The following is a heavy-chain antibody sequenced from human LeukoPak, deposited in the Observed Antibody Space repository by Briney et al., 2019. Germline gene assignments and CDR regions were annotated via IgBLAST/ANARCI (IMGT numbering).Heavy chain of an antibody. J-gene: IGHJ6*03. V-gene: IGHV4-4*07. CDR1: GGSISSYY. CDR2: IYSSGST. D-gene: IGHD3-3*01. CDR3: ARDLEGDFWSGYSRIYYYYMDV. Sequence: SETLCLTCTVSGGSISSYYWSWIRQPAGKGLEWIGRIYSSGSTNYNPSLKSRVTMSVDTSKNQFTLKLSSVTAADTAVYYCARDLEGDFWSGYSRIYYYYMDVWGKGTTVTVSS.